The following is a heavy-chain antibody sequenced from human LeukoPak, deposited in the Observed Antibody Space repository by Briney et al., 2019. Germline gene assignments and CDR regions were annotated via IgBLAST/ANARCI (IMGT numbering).Heavy chain of an antibody. Sequence: GGSLRLSCSASGFAFSSYAMYWVRQAPGKGLEYVSAISRDGGTLYPADSVKGRITISRDNSKNTLYLQMNSLRAEDTAVYYCAKPAYCGGDCYSSPFQHWGQGTLVTVSS. V-gene: IGHV3-64*04. CDR2: ISRDGGTL. CDR1: GFAFSSYA. J-gene: IGHJ1*01. CDR3: AKPAYCGGDCYSSPFQH. D-gene: IGHD2-21*02.